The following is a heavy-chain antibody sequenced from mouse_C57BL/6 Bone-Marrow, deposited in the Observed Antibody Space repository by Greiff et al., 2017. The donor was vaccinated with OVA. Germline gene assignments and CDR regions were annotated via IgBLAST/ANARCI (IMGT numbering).Heavy chain of an antibody. V-gene: IGHV1-50*01. CDR2: IDPSDSYT. CDR1: AYTFTSYW. J-gene: IGHJ1*03. CDR3: ADLRGYFDV. Sequence: QVQLQQPGAELVKPGASVKLSCKASAYTFTSYWMQWVKQRPGKGLEWIGEIDPSDSYTNYNQKFKGKATLTVYTSSSTAYMQLSSLTSEDSAVYDCADLRGYFDVWGTGTTVTVSS. D-gene: IGHD5-1*01.